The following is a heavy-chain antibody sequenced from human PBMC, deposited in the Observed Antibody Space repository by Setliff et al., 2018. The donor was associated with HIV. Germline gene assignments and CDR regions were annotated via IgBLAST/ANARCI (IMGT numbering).Heavy chain of an antibody. D-gene: IGHD1-26*01. CDR1: GGTFSSYA. J-gene: IGHJ3*02. CDR3: ARGKSQGYAYSAGYGAFDI. CDR2: IIPMFGTR. V-gene: IGHV1-69*05. Sequence: SVKVSCKASGGTFSSYAINWVRQAPGQGLEWMGGIIPMFGTRNYAQKFQGRVTITTDESTSTAYMELSSLRSEDTALYYCARGKSQGYAYSAGYGAFDIWGQGTMVTVSS.